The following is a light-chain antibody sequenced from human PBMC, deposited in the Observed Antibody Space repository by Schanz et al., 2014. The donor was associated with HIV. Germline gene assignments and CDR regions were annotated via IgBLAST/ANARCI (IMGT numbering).Light chain of an antibody. CDR3: SSYTTSSTLV. Sequence: QSALTQPASVSGSPGQSITISCTGTSSDVGGYNYVSWYQHHPGKAPKLLISEVNKRPSGVPDRFSGSKSGNTASLTVSGLQADDEADYYCSSYTTSSTLVFGGGTKLTVL. CDR1: SSDVGGYNY. J-gene: IGLJ2*01. V-gene: IGLV2-14*01. CDR2: EVN.